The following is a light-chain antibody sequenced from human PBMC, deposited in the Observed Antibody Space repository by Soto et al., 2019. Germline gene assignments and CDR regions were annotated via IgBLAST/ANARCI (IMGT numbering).Light chain of an antibody. V-gene: IGLV2-14*01. CDR2: DVS. Sequence: QSVLTQPASVSGSPGQSIAVSCIGTSSDIGSYNYVSWYQQHPGKAPKLMIHDVSNRPSGVSDRFSGSKSGNTASLTISGLQAEDEADYYCKSFTTTSTYVFGTGTKLTVL. CDR3: KSFTTTSTYV. CDR1: SSDIGSYNY. J-gene: IGLJ1*01.